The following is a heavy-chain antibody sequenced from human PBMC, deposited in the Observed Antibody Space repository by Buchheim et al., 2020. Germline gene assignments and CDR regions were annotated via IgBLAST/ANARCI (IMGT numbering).Heavy chain of an antibody. D-gene: IGHD3-3*01. CDR3: AKVQYDFWSGYYRGAFDI. V-gene: IGHV3-23*01. CDR2: ISGSGGST. J-gene: IGHJ3*02. CDR1: GFTFSSYA. Sequence: EVQLLESGGGLVQPGGSLRLSCAASGFTFSSYAMSWVRQAPGKGLEWVSAISGSGGSTYYADSVKGRFTISRDNSKNTLYLQMNSLRVEDTAVYYCAKVQYDFWSGYYRGAFDIWGQGT.